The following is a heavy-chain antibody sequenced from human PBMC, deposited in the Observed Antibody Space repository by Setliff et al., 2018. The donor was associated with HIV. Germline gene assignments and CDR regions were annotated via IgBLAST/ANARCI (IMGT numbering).Heavy chain of an antibody. J-gene: IGHJ6*02. CDR3: TTRYYGSGSRPYYYYGMDV. CDR2: IIWNSVGI. V-gene: IGHV3-9*01. Sequence: LSLSCAASGIRFDTYAMHWVRQAPGKGLEWVSGIIWNSVGIAYADSVKGRFTISRDNAKNSLYLQMNSLKTEDTAVYYCTTRYYGSGSRPYYYYGMDVWGQGTTVTVSS. CDR1: GIRFDTYA. D-gene: IGHD3-10*01.